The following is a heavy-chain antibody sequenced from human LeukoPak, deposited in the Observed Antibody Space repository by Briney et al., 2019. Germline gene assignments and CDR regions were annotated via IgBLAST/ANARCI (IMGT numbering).Heavy chain of an antibody. CDR3: ARDVVVASGARTLDV. CDR2: ISAYNGDR. D-gene: IGHD2-15*01. J-gene: IGHJ3*01. CDR1: GYIVANYG. Sequence: ASVKVSCKASGYIVANYGLSWVRRGPGQGLEWMGWISAYNGDRKYAQKYQGRISMTTDTSTSTASMELRSLTSDDTAMYYCARDVVVASGARTLDVWGQGTMVTVSS. V-gene: IGHV1-18*01.